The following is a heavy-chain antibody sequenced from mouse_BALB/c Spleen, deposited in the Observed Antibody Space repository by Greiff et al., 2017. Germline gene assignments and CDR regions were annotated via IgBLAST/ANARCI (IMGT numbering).Heavy chain of an antibody. Sequence: EVKVEESGPDLVKPSQSLSLTCTVTGYSITSGYSWHWIRQFPGNKLEWMGYIHYSGSTNYNPSLKSQISITRDTSKNQFFLQLNSVTTEDTATYYCARRVFYDGYLRYFDYWGQGTTLTVSS. D-gene: IGHD2-3*01. V-gene: IGHV3-1*02. J-gene: IGHJ2*01. CDR2: IHYSGST. CDR1: GYSITSGYS. CDR3: ARRVFYDGYLRYFDY.